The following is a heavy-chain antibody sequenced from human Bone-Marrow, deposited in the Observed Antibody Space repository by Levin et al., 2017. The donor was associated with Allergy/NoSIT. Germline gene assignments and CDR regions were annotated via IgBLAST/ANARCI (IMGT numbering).Heavy chain of an antibody. Sequence: NVSGPTLVKPPQTLTLTCTFSGFSLSTSGVGVDWIRQSPGKALEWLALIYWDDDKRYSPSLKTRLTITKDIAKNLVVLKMTNMDPLDTATYYCARSGGSHLSTRSWLDPWGQGILVTVSS. V-gene: IGHV2-5*02. CDR2: IYWDDDK. CDR1: GFSLSTSGVG. CDR3: ARSGGSHLSTRSWLDP. D-gene: IGHD3-10*01. J-gene: IGHJ5*02.